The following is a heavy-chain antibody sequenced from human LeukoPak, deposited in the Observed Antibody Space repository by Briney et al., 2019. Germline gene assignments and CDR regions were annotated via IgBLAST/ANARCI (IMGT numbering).Heavy chain of an antibody. CDR1: NGSISIYY. J-gene: IGHJ6*03. Sequence: SETLSLTCTVSNGSISIYYWSWIRQPAGKGLEWIGRIYTSGTTNYNPSLKSRVTISVDTSKNQFSLKVSSVTAADTAVYYCARVKDPGGYYYYYYMDIWGKGNTVTVSS. CDR3: ARVKDPGGYYYYYYMDI. D-gene: IGHD3-16*01. V-gene: IGHV4-4*07. CDR2: IYTSGTT.